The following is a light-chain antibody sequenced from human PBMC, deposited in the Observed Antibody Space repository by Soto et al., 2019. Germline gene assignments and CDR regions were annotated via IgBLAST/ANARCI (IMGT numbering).Light chain of an antibody. CDR3: QQFKSYPYT. J-gene: IGKJ2*01. V-gene: IGKV1-9*01. Sequence: IQLTQSPSSLSASVGDRVTITCRASQAISDSLVWYQQNPGQAPKLLIYAASTLQSGVPSRFSGSGSGTDFTLTISSLLPADFATYYCQQFKSYPYTFGQGTKLEI. CDR1: QAISDS. CDR2: AAS.